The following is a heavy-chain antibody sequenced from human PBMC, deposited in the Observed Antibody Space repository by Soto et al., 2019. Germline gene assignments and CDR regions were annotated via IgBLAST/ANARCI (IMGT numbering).Heavy chain of an antibody. CDR2: ILNDGSNR. J-gene: IGHJ6*02. Sequence: QVQLVESGGGVVQTGRSLRLSCAASGFTFGNYGMHWVRQAPGKGLEWVAVILNDGSNRYHADSVKDRFTISRDNSKNMLYLQMNSLRAEDTAVYYCARDDEYSGNGMDVWGQGTTVTVS. D-gene: IGHD3-10*01. CDR1: GFTFGNYG. V-gene: IGHV3-33*01. CDR3: ARDDEYSGNGMDV.